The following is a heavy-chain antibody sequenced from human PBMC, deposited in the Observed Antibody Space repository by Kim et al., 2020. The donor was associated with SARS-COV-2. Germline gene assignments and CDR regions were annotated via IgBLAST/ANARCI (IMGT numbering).Heavy chain of an antibody. Sequence: GRFTIARDNTKNTLYLQMNSLRAEDTAVYYCARDRHYYDSSGYSGDAFDIWGQGTMVTVSS. D-gene: IGHD3-22*01. V-gene: IGHV3-30*01. J-gene: IGHJ3*02. CDR3: ARDRHYYDSSGYSGDAFDI.